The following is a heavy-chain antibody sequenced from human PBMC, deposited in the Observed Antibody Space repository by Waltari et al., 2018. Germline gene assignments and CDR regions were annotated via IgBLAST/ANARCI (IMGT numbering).Heavy chain of an antibody. V-gene: IGHV4-34*01. CDR2: INHSGST. CDR3: AREGSSSWSMYNWFDP. J-gene: IGHJ5*02. CDR1: GGSFSGYY. D-gene: IGHD6-13*01. Sequence: QVQLQQWGAGLLKPSETLSLTCAVYGGSFSGYYWSWIRQPPGKGLEWIGEINHSGSTNYNPSLKSRVTISVDTSKNQFSLKLSSVTAADTAVYYCAREGSSSWSMYNWFDPWGQGTLVTVSS.